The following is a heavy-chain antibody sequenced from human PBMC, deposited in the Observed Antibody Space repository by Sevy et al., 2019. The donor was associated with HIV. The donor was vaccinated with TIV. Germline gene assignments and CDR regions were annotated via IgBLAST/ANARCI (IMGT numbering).Heavy chain of an antibody. V-gene: IGHV1-2*06. CDR1: GYTFTGYY. J-gene: IGHJ3*02. Sequence: ASVKVSCKASGYTFTGYYMHWVRQAPGQGLEWMGRINPNSGGTNYAQKFQGRVTMTRDTSISTAYMELSRLRSDDTAVYYCARGGDIVVVPAAPHDAFGIWGQGTMVTVSS. D-gene: IGHD2-2*01. CDR3: ARGGDIVVVPAAPHDAFGI. CDR2: INPNSGGT.